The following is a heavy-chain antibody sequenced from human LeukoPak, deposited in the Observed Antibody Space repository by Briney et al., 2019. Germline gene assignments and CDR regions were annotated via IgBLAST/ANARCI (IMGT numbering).Heavy chain of an antibody. CDR3: ARAAGIGSYYYYYMDV. Sequence: SVTVSCKASGGTFSSYAISWVRQAPGQGLEWMGGIIPIFGTANYAQKFQGRVTITTDESTSTAYMELSSLRSEDTAVYYCARAAGIGSYYYYYMDVWGKGTTVTVSS. D-gene: IGHD6-13*01. V-gene: IGHV1-69*05. J-gene: IGHJ6*03. CDR2: IIPIFGTA. CDR1: GGTFSSYA.